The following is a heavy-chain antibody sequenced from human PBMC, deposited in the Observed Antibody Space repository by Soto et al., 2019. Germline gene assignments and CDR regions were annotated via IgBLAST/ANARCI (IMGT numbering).Heavy chain of an antibody. CDR3: ARDSPVTSRYYYYGMDV. D-gene: IGHD4-17*01. V-gene: IGHV4-59*01. J-gene: IGHJ6*02. Sequence: SETLSLTCTVSGGSISSYYWSWIRQPPGKGLEWIGYIYYSGSTNYNPSLKSRVTISVDTSKNQFSLKLSSVTAADTAVYYCARDSPVTSRYYYYGMDVWGQGTTVTVSS. CDR1: GGSISSYY. CDR2: IYYSGST.